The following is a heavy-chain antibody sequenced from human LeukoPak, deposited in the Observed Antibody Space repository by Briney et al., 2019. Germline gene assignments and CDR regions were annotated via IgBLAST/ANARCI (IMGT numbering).Heavy chain of an antibody. Sequence: SQTLSLTCAISGDCVSSNSAAWNWFRQSPSRGLEWLGRTHYRSKWFYVKSRITIIPDTSKNQFSLLLNSVTPEDTAVYFCARGVVGATPYDYWGQGTLVTVSS. V-gene: IGHV6-1*01. D-gene: IGHD1-26*01. CDR2: THYRSKW. CDR1: GDCVSSNSAA. J-gene: IGHJ4*02. CDR3: ARGVVGATPYDY.